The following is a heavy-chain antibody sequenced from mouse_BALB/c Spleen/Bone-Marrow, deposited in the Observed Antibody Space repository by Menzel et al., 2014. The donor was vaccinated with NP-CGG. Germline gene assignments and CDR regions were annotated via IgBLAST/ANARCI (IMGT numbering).Heavy chain of an antibody. Sequence: VKLMESGPSLVRPSQSLSIPCTVSGFSLTSYGVHWVRQSPGKGLEWLGVIWRGGSTDYNAAFMSRLSITKDNSKSQVFFKMNSLQADDTAIYYCAKNGGYDGWFAYWGQGTLVTVSA. D-gene: IGHD2-14*01. CDR1: GFSLTSYG. V-gene: IGHV2-5-1*01. J-gene: IGHJ3*01. CDR2: IWRGGST. CDR3: AKNGGYDGWFAY.